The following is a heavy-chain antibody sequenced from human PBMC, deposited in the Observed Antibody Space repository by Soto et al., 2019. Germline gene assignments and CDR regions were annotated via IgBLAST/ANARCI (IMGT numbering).Heavy chain of an antibody. Sequence: QVHLVQSGAEVKKPGASVKVSCKASGYTFTSYGITWVRQAPGQGLEGMGWISAHKGNTDYAQKLQGRVIVTRDTSTSTAYMELRSLRSDDTAVYYCARGRYGDYWGQGALVTVSS. V-gene: IGHV1-18*01. CDR1: GYTFTSYG. CDR2: ISAHKGNT. CDR3: ARGRYGDY. J-gene: IGHJ4*02. D-gene: IGHD1-1*01.